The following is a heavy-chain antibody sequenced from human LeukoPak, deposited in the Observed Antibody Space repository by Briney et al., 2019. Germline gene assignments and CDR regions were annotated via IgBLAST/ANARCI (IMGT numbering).Heavy chain of an antibody. CDR3: ARGLGTMVRGVVDRNYYYYYMDV. V-gene: IGHV1-8*01. CDR1: GYTFTSYD. CDR2: MIPNSGNT. J-gene: IGHJ6*03. D-gene: IGHD3-10*01. Sequence: ASVKVSCKASGYTFTSYDINWVRQATGQGLEWMGWMIPNSGNTGYAQKFQGRVTMTRNTSISTAYMELSSPRSEGTAVYYCARGLGTMVRGVVDRNYYYYYMDVWGKGTTVTISS.